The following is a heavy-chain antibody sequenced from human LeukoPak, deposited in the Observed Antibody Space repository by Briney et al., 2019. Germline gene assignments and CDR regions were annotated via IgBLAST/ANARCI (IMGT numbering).Heavy chain of an antibody. J-gene: IGHJ5*02. CDR2: ITDTGGA. CDR3: ARDADFWSGYYKVAWFDP. Sequence: GGSLRLSCAASGFTFSTYNMNWVRQAPGKGLEWLSFITDTGGAQYADSVKGRFTISRDNAKKSLYLQMNSLRAEDTAVYYCARDADFWSGYYKVAWFDPWGQGTPVTVSS. D-gene: IGHD3-3*01. V-gene: IGHV3-48*01. CDR1: GFTFSTYN.